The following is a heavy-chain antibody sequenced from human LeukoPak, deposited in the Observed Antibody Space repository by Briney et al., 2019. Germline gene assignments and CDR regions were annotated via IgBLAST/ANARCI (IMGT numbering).Heavy chain of an antibody. Sequence: PGGSLRLSCAASGFTFSSYAMHWVRQAPGKGLEWVAVISYDRNNKYYTDSVKGRFTISRDNSKNTLYLQMNSLRSEDTAVYYCARGRYCSSTSCEPLRSAFDIWGQGTMVTVSS. J-gene: IGHJ3*02. V-gene: IGHV3-30-3*01. CDR1: GFTFSSYA. D-gene: IGHD2-2*01. CDR3: ARGRYCSSTSCEPLRSAFDI. CDR2: ISYDRNNK.